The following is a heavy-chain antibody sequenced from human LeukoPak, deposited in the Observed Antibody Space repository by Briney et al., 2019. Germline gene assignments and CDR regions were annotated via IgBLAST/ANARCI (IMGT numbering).Heavy chain of an antibody. CDR1: GFIFSSYA. CDR2: ISGSAATT. D-gene: IGHD6-19*01. Sequence: GGSLRLSCAGPGFIFSSYALSSVRQAPGKGLEWVSTISGSAATTYYADSVKGRFTISRDNSKNTMYLQMNSLRAEDTAVYYCAHGPRSYNSGEYYFDYWGQGTLVTVSS. CDR3: AHGPRSYNSGEYYFDY. V-gene: IGHV3-23*01. J-gene: IGHJ4*02.